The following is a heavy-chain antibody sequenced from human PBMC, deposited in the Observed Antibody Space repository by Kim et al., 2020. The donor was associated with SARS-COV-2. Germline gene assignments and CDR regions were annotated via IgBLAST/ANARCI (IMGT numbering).Heavy chain of an antibody. CDR1: GYRFTNYA. CDR2: INTNTENP. D-gene: IGHD5-12*01. V-gene: IGHV7-4-1*02. J-gene: IGHJ4*02. CDR3: ARDANPWLQQWDS. Sequence: ASVKVSCKSSGYRFTNYAINWVRQAPGQGLEWMGWINTNTENPTYAQGFTGRFVFSLDTSVSTAYLQINSLRAEDTAVYYCARDANPWLQQWDSWGQGTLVTVSS.